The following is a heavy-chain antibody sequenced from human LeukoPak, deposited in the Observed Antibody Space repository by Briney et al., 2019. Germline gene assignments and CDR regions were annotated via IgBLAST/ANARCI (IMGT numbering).Heavy chain of an antibody. CDR2: INHSGST. Sequence: SETLSLTCAVYGGSFSGYYWSWIRQPPGKGLEWIGEINHSGSTNYNPSLKSRVTISVDTSKNQFSLKLSSVTAADTAVYYCAGIAAALTTYAFDIWGQGTMVTVSS. V-gene: IGHV4-34*01. CDR3: AGIAAALTTYAFDI. D-gene: IGHD6-13*01. J-gene: IGHJ3*02. CDR1: GGSFSGYY.